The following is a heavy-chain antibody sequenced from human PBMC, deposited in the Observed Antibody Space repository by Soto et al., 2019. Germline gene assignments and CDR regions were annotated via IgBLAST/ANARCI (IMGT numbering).Heavy chain of an antibody. CDR3: ARIMWGGDCYDFDY. V-gene: IGHV3-33*01. J-gene: IGHJ4*02. CDR1: GFTFSSYG. D-gene: IGHD2-21*02. CDR2: IWYDGSNK. Sequence: ESGGGVVQPGRSLRLSCAASGFTFSSYGMHWVRQAPGKGLEWVAVIWYDGSNKYYADSVKGRFTISRDNSKNTLYLQMNSLRAEDTAVYYCARIMWGGDCYDFDYWGQGTLVTVSS.